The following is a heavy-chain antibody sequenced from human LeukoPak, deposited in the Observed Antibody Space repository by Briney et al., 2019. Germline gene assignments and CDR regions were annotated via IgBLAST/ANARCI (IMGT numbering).Heavy chain of an antibody. Sequence: SETLSLTCAVSSGSIRTSYCSWIRQPPGKGLEWIGYIYYSGSTNYNPSLKSRVTISVDTSRNQFSLKLSSVTAADTAVYYCARAPNPDFFDDWGQGTLVTVSS. CDR1: SGSIRTSY. D-gene: IGHD2-8*01. J-gene: IGHJ4*02. CDR2: IYYSGST. V-gene: IGHV4-59*01. CDR3: ARAPNPDFFDD.